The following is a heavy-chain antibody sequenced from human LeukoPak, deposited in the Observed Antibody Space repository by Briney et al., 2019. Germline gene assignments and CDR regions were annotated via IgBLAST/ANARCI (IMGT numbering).Heavy chain of an antibody. J-gene: IGHJ3*02. V-gene: IGHV4-4*07. Sequence: SETLSLTCTVSGDSISSYYWSWIRQPAGKGLEWIGRIYTSGSTNNNPSLKSRVTMSVDTSKNQLSLKLSSVTAADTAVYYCARGPSGSGTLWAFNIWGQGTMVTVSS. D-gene: IGHD3-10*01. CDR3: ARGPSGSGTLWAFNI. CDR1: GDSISSYY. CDR2: IYTSGST.